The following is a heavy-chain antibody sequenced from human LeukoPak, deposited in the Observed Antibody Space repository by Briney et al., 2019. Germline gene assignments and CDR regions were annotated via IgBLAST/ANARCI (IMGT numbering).Heavy chain of an antibody. CDR3: AREFYGDYVFDY. Sequence: ASVKVSCKASGYTFTGYYMHWVRQAPGQGLEWMGWINPNSGGTNYAQKFQGRVTMTRDTSISTAHMELSRLRSDDTAVYYCAREFYGDYVFDYWGQGTLVTVSS. CDR2: INPNSGGT. D-gene: IGHD4-17*01. J-gene: IGHJ4*02. V-gene: IGHV1-2*02. CDR1: GYTFTGYY.